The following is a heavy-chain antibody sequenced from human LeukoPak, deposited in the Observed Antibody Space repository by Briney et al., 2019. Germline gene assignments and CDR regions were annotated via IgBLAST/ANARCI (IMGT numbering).Heavy chain of an antibody. CDR3: ARPRYGSGSFPLDP. CDR1: GGSISSYY. V-gene: IGHV4-59*01. Sequence: SETLSLTCTVSGGSISSYYWSWIRQPPGKGLEWIGYIYYSGSTNYNPSLKSRVTISVVTSKNQFSLKLSSVTAADTAVYYCARPRYGSGSFPLDPWGQGTLVTVSS. D-gene: IGHD3-10*01. J-gene: IGHJ5*02. CDR2: IYYSGST.